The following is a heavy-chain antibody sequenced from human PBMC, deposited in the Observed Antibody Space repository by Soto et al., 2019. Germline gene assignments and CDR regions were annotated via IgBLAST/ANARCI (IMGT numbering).Heavy chain of an antibody. J-gene: IGHJ6*02. D-gene: IGHD6-6*01. Sequence: QAGGSLRLSCTASGFTFGDYAMSWVRQAPGKGLEWVGFIRSKAYGGTTEYAASVKGRFTISRDDSKSIAYLQMNSLKTEDTAVYYCTSASIAARPSDYYYYGMDVWGQGTTVTVSS. CDR1: GFTFGDYA. V-gene: IGHV3-49*04. CDR2: IRSKAYGGTT. CDR3: TSASIAARPSDYYYYGMDV.